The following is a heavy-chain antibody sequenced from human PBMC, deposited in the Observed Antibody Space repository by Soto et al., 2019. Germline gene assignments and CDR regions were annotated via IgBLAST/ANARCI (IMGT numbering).Heavy chain of an antibody. D-gene: IGHD2-15*01. Sequence: QVQLQESGPGLVKPSETLSLTCTVSGGSVSSGSYYWSWIRQPPGKGLEWIGYIYYSGSTNYNPSLQSRVTISVDTSKNQFSLKLSSVTAADTAVYYCAREGRPGYCSGGSCGFDYWGQGTLVTVSS. CDR3: AREGRPGYCSGGSCGFDY. J-gene: IGHJ4*02. CDR2: IYYSGST. CDR1: GGSVSSGSYY. V-gene: IGHV4-61*01.